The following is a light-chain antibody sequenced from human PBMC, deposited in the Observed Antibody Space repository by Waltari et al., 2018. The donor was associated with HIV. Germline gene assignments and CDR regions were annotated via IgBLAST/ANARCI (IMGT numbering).Light chain of an antibody. J-gene: IGKJ1*01. CDR1: RYLVHPDRNTY. Sequence: DAVGTQSPLPLIVTLGQPTSLPRRSSRYLVHPDRNTYLTCFHQRPGQSPRRLIFQVSSPDSGVPDRFSGSGSGTDVALNISRVEAEDVVVYYCMTSSHWPRTFGQGTKVEIK. CDR2: QVS. V-gene: IGKV2-30*02. CDR3: MTSSHWPRT.